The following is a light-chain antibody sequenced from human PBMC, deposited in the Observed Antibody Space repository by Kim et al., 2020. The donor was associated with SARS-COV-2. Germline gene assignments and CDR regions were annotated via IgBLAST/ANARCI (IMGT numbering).Light chain of an antibody. V-gene: IGKV3-11*01. CDR2: DAS. CDR1: QSVSSY. CDR3: QQRSNWPT. J-gene: IGKJ1*01. Sequence: SLSQGERATLPCRASQSVSSYLAGYQQKPGQAPRLLIYDASSRATGIPARFSGSGSGTDFTLTISSLEPEDFAVYYCQQRSNWPTFGQGTKVDIK.